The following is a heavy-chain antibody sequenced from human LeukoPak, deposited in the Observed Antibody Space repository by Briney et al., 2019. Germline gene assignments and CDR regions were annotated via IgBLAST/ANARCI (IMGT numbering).Heavy chain of an antibody. CDR1: GASISGADHS. D-gene: IGHD2/OR15-2a*01. J-gene: IGHJ4*02. Sequence: SQTLFLTCFVSGASISGADHSWSWIRQPPGKGLEWIGDIYYSGTTSYNPSLKSRVLISVDTSKNHFSLKLSSVTAADTAMYYCARVSDTVPSIYFDFWGQGTLVTVSS. CDR2: IYYSGTT. CDR3: ARVSDTVPSIYFDF. V-gene: IGHV4-30-4*01.